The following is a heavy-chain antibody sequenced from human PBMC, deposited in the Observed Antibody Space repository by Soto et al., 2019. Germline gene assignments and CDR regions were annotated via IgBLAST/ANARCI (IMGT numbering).Heavy chain of an antibody. Sequence: GGSLRLSCTASGLPHSSFAMMWVRQAPGKGLECVSGIYGSGRGIEYADSVKGRFTISRDNSKNTVYLQMTDLRADDTAVYYCAKDAVYNDGLWLMDHWGLGTQVTVSS. D-gene: IGHD2-21*01. J-gene: IGHJ4*02. CDR2: IYGSGRGI. V-gene: IGHV3-23*05. CDR3: AKDAVYNDGLWLMDH. CDR1: GLPHSSFA.